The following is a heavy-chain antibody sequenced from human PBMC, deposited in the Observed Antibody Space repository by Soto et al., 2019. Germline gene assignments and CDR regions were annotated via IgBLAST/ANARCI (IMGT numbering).Heavy chain of an antibody. CDR2: VKSKADGGSG. V-gene: IGHV3-15*01. Sequence: GGSLRLSCAASGFTFSSYAMSWVRQAPGKGLEWVGRVKSKADGGSGDYAAPVKGRFVVSRDDSKDIVYLQMNSLKIEDTGVYYCTTDSRTTLPEIRFDYWGHGTQVTVSS. D-gene: IGHD1-26*01. CDR3: TTDSRTTLPEIRFDY. J-gene: IGHJ4*01. CDR1: GFTFSSYA.